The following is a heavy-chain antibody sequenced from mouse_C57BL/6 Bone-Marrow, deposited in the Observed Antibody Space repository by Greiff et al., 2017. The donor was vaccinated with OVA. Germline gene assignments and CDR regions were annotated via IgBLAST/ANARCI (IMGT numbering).Heavy chain of an antibody. V-gene: IGHV1-81*01. Sequence: QVQLQQSGAELARPGASVKLSCKASGYTFTSYGISWVKQRTGQGLAWIGEMYPRSGNTYYNEKFKGKATLTADKSSSTAYMELRSLTSEDSAVYFCARSAPEFAYWGQGTLVTVSA. CDR3: ARSAPEFAY. CDR1: GYTFTSYG. J-gene: IGHJ3*01. CDR2: MYPRSGNT.